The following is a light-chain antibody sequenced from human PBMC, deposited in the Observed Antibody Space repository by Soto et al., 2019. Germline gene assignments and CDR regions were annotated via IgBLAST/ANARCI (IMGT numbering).Light chain of an antibody. Sequence: QSALTQPRSVSGSPGQSVTISCTGTSGDVGGYNFVSWYQQHPGKAPTLMIFDVSQRPSGVPDRFSGSKSGNTASLTISGLQAEDEADYFCYSYRGSYTWVFGGGTQLTV. CDR1: SGDVGGYNF. CDR2: DVS. CDR3: YSYRGSYTWV. J-gene: IGLJ3*02. V-gene: IGLV2-11*01.